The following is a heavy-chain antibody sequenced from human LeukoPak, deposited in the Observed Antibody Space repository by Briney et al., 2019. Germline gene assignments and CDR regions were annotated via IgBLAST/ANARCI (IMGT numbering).Heavy chain of an antibody. CDR1: GFTFSSYA. Sequence: GRSLRPSCAAPGFTFSSYAMHWVRQAPGKGLEWVAVISYDGSNKYYADSVKGRFTISRDNSKNTLYLQMNSLRAEDTAVYYCARDRVSVGTVTTPGYWGQGTLVTVSS. D-gene: IGHD4-17*01. V-gene: IGHV3-30*04. CDR3: ARDRVSVGTVTTPGY. CDR2: ISYDGSNK. J-gene: IGHJ4*02.